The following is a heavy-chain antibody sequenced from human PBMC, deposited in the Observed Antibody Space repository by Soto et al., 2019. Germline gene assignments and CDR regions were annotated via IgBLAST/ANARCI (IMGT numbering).Heavy chain of an antibody. V-gene: IGHV1-8*01. D-gene: IGHD3-10*01. CDR2: RNAKSGNT. CDR1: GYTFTSYD. CDR3: ARSEPHANRRVYYGSGRDLGDY. Sequence: QVQLVQSGAEVKKPGASVKVSCKASGYTFTSYDINWVRQATGQGLEWMGWRNAKSGNTGSAQKFQGRVTMTRNTSISTASIELSSLSSEDTAVYYCARSEPHANRRVYYGSGRDLGDYWGQGTLVTVSS. J-gene: IGHJ4*02.